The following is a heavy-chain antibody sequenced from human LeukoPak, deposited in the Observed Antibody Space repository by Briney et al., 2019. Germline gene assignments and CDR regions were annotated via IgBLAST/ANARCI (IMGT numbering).Heavy chain of an antibody. CDR2: ISSSSSYI. J-gene: IGHJ4*02. D-gene: IGHD3-10*01. Sequence: GGSLRLSCAASGFTFSSYSMNWVRQAPGKGLEWISSISSSSSYIYYADSVKGRFTISRDNAKNSLYLQMNSLRAEDTAVYYCAREGGFGELSSFDYWGQGTLVTVSS. CDR1: GFTFSSYS. V-gene: IGHV3-21*01. CDR3: AREGGFGELSSFDY.